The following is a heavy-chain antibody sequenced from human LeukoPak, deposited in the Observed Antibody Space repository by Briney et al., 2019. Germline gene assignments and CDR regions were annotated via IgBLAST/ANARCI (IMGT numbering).Heavy chain of an antibody. V-gene: IGHV1-8*01. CDR3: ARGRRSRLAATTGYYYYMDV. D-gene: IGHD2-15*01. CDR1: GYTFTSYD. Sequence: GASVKVSCKASGYTFTSYDINWVRQATGQGLEWMGWMNPNSGNTGYAQKFQGRVTMTRNTSISTAYMELSSLRSEDTAVYYCARGRRSRLAATTGYYYYMDVWGKGTTVTVSS. J-gene: IGHJ6*03. CDR2: MNPNSGNT.